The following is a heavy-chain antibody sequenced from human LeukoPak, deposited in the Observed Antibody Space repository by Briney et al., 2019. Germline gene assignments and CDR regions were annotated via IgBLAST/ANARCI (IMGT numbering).Heavy chain of an antibody. CDR3: ARIEGDNSLDY. CDR1: GGSISSYY. V-gene: IGHV4-59*01. Sequence: PSETLSLTCTVSGGSISSYYWSWIRQPPGKGLEWIAYIHSSGSTNYNPSLKSRVIISVDTSRSQFSLKLSSVTAADTAVYYCARIEGDNSLDYWGQGTLVTVSS. J-gene: IGHJ4*02. CDR2: IHSSGST. D-gene: IGHD3-16*01.